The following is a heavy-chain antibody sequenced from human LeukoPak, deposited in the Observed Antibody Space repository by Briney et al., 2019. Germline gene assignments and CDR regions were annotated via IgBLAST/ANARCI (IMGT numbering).Heavy chain of an antibody. CDR3: ARGHYGSGSYDFDY. J-gene: IGHJ4*02. D-gene: IGHD3-10*01. CDR2: IIPIFDTA. CDR1: GGTFSSYA. V-gene: IGHV1-69*01. Sequence: GASVKVSCKASGGTFSSYAISCVRQAPGQGLEWMGGIIPIFDTANYAQKFQGRVTITADESTSTAYMELSSLRSEDTAVYYCARGHYGSGSYDFDYWGQGTLVTVSS.